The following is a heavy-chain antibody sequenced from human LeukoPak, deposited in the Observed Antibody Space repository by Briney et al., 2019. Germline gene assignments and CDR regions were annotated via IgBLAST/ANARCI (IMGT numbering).Heavy chain of an antibody. J-gene: IGHJ4*02. Sequence: AGGSLRLSCAASGFTFSDYYMSWIRQAPGKGLEWVSYISSSGSTIYYADSVKGRFTISRDNAKNSLYPQMNSLRAEDTAVYYCASRSGSYLYYFDYWGQGTLVTVSS. CDR3: ASRSGSYLYYFDY. CDR1: GFTFSDYY. CDR2: ISSSGSTI. D-gene: IGHD1-26*01. V-gene: IGHV3-11*01.